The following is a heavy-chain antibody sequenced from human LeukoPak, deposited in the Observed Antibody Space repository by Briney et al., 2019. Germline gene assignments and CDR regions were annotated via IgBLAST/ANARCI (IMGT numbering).Heavy chain of an antibody. CDR2: IYTSGST. Sequence: SETLSLTCTVSGGSISSYYWSWIRQPPGKGLEWIGYIYTSGSTNYSPSLKSRVTISVDTSKNQFSLKLSFVTAADTAVYYCARQGDYYDSSGYYFDYWGQGTLVTVSS. CDR1: GGSISSYY. V-gene: IGHV4-4*09. CDR3: ARQGDYYDSSGYYFDY. D-gene: IGHD3-22*01. J-gene: IGHJ4*02.